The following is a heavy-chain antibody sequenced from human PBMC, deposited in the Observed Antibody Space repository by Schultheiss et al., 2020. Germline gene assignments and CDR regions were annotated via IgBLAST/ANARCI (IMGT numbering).Heavy chain of an antibody. CDR1: GGSISSSNW. Sequence: SQTLSLTCTVSGGSISSSNWWSWVRQPAGKGLEWIGRIYTSGSTNYNPSLKSRVTMSVDTSKNQFSLKLSSVTAADTAVYYCARLIAARTRGWFDPWGQGTLVTVSS. CDR2: IYTSGST. CDR3: ARLIAARTRGWFDP. J-gene: IGHJ5*02. D-gene: IGHD6-6*01. V-gene: IGHV4-4*07.